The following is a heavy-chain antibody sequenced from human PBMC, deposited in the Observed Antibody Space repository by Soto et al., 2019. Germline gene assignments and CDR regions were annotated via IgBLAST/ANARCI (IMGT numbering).Heavy chain of an antibody. J-gene: IGHJ3*02. CDR1: GGSINSGDYY. V-gene: IGHV4-30-4*01. Sequence: QVQLQESGPGLVKPSQTLSLTCSVSGGSINSGDYYWSWIRQPPGKGLEWIGYIYYSGSTYHNPSLKSRINISLDTSKNQFSLKLSSVTAADTAVYYCATVPTYYYDRSGYANAFDIWVQGTLVTVSS. CDR3: ATVPTYYYDRSGYANAFDI. CDR2: IYYSGST. D-gene: IGHD3-22*01.